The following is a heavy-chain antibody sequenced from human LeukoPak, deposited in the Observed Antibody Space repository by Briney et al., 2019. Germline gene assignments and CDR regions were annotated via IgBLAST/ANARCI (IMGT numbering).Heavy chain of an antibody. CDR1: GGSISCYY. Sequence: SETLSLTCTVSGGSISCYYWSWIRQPPGKGLEWIGYIYYSGSTNYNPSLKSRVTISVDTSKNQFSLKLSSVTAADTAVYYCARVSDYGESFDYWGQGTLVTVSS. CDR2: IYYSGST. J-gene: IGHJ4*02. V-gene: IGHV4-59*01. CDR3: ARVSDYGESFDY. D-gene: IGHD4-17*01.